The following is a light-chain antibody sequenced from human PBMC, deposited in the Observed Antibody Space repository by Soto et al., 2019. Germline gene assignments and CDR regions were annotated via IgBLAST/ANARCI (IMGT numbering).Light chain of an antibody. J-gene: IGLJ2*01. Sequence: QSALTQPASVSGSPGQSITISCTGTSSDVGGYDYVSWCQQHPGKAPELIIYDVNNRPSGVSNRFSGSKSGNTASLTISGLQAEDEADYYCCSYTSISTLVFDGGTKVTVL. V-gene: IGLV2-14*03. CDR1: SSDVGGYDY. CDR2: DVN. CDR3: CSYTSISTLV.